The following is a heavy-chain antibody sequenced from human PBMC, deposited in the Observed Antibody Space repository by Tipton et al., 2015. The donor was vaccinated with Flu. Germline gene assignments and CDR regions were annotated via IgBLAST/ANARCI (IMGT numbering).Heavy chain of an antibody. D-gene: IGHD3-16*01. CDR2: ISETGASV. CDR1: GFSFNDFE. V-gene: IGHV3-48*03. Sequence: GSLRLSCVGSGFSFNDFEIHWVRQSPGKGLEWIAYISETGASVRHADSVKGRVAISRDNAKNSVFLRMNSLRPEDTAMYYCARGFSFHYATSVEADFWGRGTQVIVSS. CDR3: ARGFSFHYATSVEADF. J-gene: IGHJ4*02.